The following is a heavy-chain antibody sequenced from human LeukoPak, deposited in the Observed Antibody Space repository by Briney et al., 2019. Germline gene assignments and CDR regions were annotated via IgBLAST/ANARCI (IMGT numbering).Heavy chain of an antibody. D-gene: IGHD6-19*01. V-gene: IGHV3-74*01. CDR2: IENDGRSS. Sequence: GGSLRLSCAASGIPFSNFWMHWVRQAPGKGLEWVSRIENDGRSSTYAASVKGRFTISRDSAKNMLYLQMNDLRVEDTAFYYCAFRSVAGRGVDNWGQGTLVTVSS. J-gene: IGHJ4*02. CDR3: AFRSVAGRGVDN. CDR1: GIPFSNFW.